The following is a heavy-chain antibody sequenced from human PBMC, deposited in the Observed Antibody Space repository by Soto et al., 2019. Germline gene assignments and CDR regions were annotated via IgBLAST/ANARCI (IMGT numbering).Heavy chain of an antibody. D-gene: IGHD2-21*01. J-gene: IGHJ5*02. CDR2: IYHTGAA. CDR3: VRASYILPFDP. Sequence: QLQLQESGSGLVKPSQTLSLTCAVSGGSIDSGGYSWNWIRQPPGKGLEWIGYIYHTGAAHYNASLAGRVSLSADMAKNQFSLQMTSVTAADTAVYYCVRASYILPFDPWGQGIFVTVSS. V-gene: IGHV4-30-2*01. CDR1: GGSIDSGGYS.